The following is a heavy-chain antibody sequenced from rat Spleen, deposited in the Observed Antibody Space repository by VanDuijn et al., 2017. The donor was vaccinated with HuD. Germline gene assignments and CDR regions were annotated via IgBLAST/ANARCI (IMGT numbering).Heavy chain of an antibody. D-gene: IGHD4-3*01. CDR2: IIYDGSRT. Sequence: EVQLVESGGGLVQPGRSLKLSCAASGFTFSDYNMAWVRQAPKKGLEWVATIIYDGSRTYYRDSVKGRFTISRDNAKSTLYLQMDSLRSEDTATYYCARHEGNSGYYSDYWGQGVMVTVSS. V-gene: IGHV5S10*01. CDR3: ARHEGNSGYYSDY. CDR1: GFTFSDYN. J-gene: IGHJ2*01.